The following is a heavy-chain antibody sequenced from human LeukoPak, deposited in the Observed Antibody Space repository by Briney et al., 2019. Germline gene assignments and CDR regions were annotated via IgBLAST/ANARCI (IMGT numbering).Heavy chain of an antibody. V-gene: IGHV4-61*02. D-gene: IGHD5-18*01. CDR2: ISPSGNT. Sequence: SQTLSLTCTVSGGSITSGTYYWSWIRPPAGKGLGWIGRISPSGNTNYNPSLKTRVTVSLELPGNQFSLDLSSETAPDTAIYYCVRDGGQYNSDYKGGFYYFDYWVPGTLVTVSS. J-gene: IGHJ4*02. CDR1: GGSITSGTYY. CDR3: VRDGGQYNSDYKGGFYYFDY.